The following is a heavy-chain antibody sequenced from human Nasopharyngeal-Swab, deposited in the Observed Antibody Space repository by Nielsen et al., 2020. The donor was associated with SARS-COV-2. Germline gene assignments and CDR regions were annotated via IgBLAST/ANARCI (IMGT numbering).Heavy chain of an antibody. CDR3: ARSAASWHSIY. D-gene: IGHD2-15*01. J-gene: IGHJ4*02. CDR2: INTYTASP. CDR1: GYTFTSDA. Sequence: ASVKVSCKASGYTFTSDAINWVRQAPGQGPEWMGYINTYTASPTYAQGFTGRIVFSVDTSVSTAYLQINSLKTEDTAVYYCARSAASWHSIYWGQGTLVTVCS. V-gene: IGHV7-4-1*02.